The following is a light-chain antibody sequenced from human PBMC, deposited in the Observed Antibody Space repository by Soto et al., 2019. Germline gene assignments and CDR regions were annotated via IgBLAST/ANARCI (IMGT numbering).Light chain of an antibody. CDR3: CSYAGTYSMV. CDR1: SSNVGDYDY. V-gene: IGLV2-11*01. CDR2: DVS. Sequence: QSALTQPRSVSGSPGQSVTISCTGTSSNVGDYDYVSWYQQYPGKAPKLMIYDVSKRPSGVPDRFFGSKSGNTASLTISGLQSEDEAEYFCCSYAGTYSMVFGGGTKLTVL. J-gene: IGLJ2*01.